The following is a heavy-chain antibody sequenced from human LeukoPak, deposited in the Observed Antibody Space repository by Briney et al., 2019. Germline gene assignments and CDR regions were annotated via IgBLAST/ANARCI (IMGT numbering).Heavy chain of an antibody. V-gene: IGHV4-59*01. CDR1: GGSISNYY. J-gene: IGHJ4*02. D-gene: IGHD6-13*01. Sequence: SETLSLTCTVSGGSISNYYWSWIRQPPGKGLEWIAYIHYSGHTNYNPSLKSRVTISLDTSKNQFSLKLTSVTAADTALYYCARQQLPDGTYYFDYWGQGTLVTVSS. CDR3: ARQQLPDGTYYFDY. CDR2: IHYSGHT.